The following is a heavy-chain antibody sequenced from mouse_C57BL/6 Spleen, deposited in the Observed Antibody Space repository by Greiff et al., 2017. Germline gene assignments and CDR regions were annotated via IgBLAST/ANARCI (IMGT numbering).Heavy chain of an antibody. Sequence: QVQLQQSGAELVKPGASVKLSCKASGYTFTSYWMQWVKQRPGQGLEWIGEIDPSDSYTNYNQKFKGKATLTVDPSSSTAYMQLSSLTSEDSAVYYCARNYGSSYGDYWGQGTTLTVSS. J-gene: IGHJ2*01. CDR3: ARNYGSSYGDY. D-gene: IGHD1-1*01. CDR2: IDPSDSYT. V-gene: IGHV1-50*01. CDR1: GYTFTSYW.